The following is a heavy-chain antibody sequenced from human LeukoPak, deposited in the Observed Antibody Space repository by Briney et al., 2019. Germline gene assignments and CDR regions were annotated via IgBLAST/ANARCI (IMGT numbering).Heavy chain of an antibody. D-gene: IGHD3-16*01. CDR1: GGSISSGSYY. Sequence: PSQTLSLTCTVSGGSISSGSYYWSWIRQPAGKGLEWIGRIYTSGSTNYNPSLKSRVTISVDTSKNQFSLKLSSVTAADTAVYYCARAGFGRYFDLWGRGTLVTVSS. CDR2: IYTSGST. V-gene: IGHV4-61*02. J-gene: IGHJ2*01. CDR3: ARAGFGRYFDL.